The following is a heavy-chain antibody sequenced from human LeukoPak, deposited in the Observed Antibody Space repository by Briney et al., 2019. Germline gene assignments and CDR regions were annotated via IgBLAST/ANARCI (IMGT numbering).Heavy chain of an antibody. CDR1: GFTFSSYA. CDR2: ISGSGGST. V-gene: IGHV3-23*01. J-gene: IGHJ4*02. Sequence: GGSLRLSCAASGFTFSSYAMSWVRQAPGKGLEWVSAISGSGGSTYSADSVKGRFTISRDKSKYTVYLQMNSLRAEDTAVYYCAKDPRYYYDSSGYYTPYYFDYWGQGTLVTVSS. D-gene: IGHD3-22*01. CDR3: AKDPRYYYDSSGYYTPYYFDY.